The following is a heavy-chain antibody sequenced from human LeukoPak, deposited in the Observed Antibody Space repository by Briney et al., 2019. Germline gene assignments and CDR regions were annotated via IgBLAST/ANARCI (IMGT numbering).Heavy chain of an antibody. CDR1: GFTFSSYA. V-gene: IGHV3-23*01. Sequence: GGSLRLSCAASGFTFSSYAMSWVRQAPGKGLEWVTAISGSGGSTYYADSVRGRFTISRDNSKNTLYLQMNSLRAEDTAVYYCAKSNQHIVVVTAIPTWYFDLWGRGTLVTVSS. J-gene: IGHJ2*01. CDR2: ISGSGGST. CDR3: AKSNQHIVVVTAIPTWYFDL. D-gene: IGHD2-21*02.